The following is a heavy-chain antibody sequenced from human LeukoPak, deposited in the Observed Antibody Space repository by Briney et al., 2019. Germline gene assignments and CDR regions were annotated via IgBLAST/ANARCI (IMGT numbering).Heavy chain of an antibody. J-gene: IGHJ4*02. CDR2: ISYDGSNK. CDR3: AKDMSLKRWPPQDYFDY. CDR1: GFTFSSYG. Sequence: GGSLRLSCAASGFTFSSYGMHWVRQAPGKGLEWVAVISYDGSNKYYADSVKGRFTISRDNSKNTLYLQMNSLRAEDTAVYYCAKDMSLKRWPPQDYFDYWGQGTLVTVSS. V-gene: IGHV3-30*18. D-gene: IGHD5-24*01.